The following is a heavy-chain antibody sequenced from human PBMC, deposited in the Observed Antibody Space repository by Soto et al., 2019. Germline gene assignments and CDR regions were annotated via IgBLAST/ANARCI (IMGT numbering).Heavy chain of an antibody. J-gene: IGHJ3*02. CDR1: GYGFSIHW. CDR3: ASDSHCDGGNCPMGGFDM. D-gene: IGHD2-15*01. CDR2: IYPGNSNT. V-gene: IGHV5-51*01. Sequence: XESLKISSKGSGYGFSIHWIAWPRQMPGKGLEWVGIIYPGNSNTIYSPSFQGQVTISADTALSTTYLQWDTLKPSDTAIYFCASDSHCDGGNCPMGGFDMWGQGTMVTVSS.